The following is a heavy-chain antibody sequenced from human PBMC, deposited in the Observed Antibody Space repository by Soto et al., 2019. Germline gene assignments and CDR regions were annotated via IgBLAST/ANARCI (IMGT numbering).Heavy chain of an antibody. CDR2: IWYDGSNK. V-gene: IGHV3-33*01. J-gene: IGHJ6*03. CDR3: ARDSSDIVVVPAAPAYYYYYMDV. Sequence: QVQLVDSGGGVVQPGRSLRLSCAASGFTFSSYGMHRVRQAPGKGLEWVAVIWYDGSNKYYADSVKGRFTISRDNSKNTLYLQMNSLRAEDTAVYYCARDSSDIVVVPAAPAYYYYYMDVWGKGTTVTVSS. D-gene: IGHD2-2*01. CDR1: GFTFSSYG.